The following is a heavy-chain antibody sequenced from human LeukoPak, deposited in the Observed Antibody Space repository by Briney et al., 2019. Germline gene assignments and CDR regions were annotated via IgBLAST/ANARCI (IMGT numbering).Heavy chain of an antibody. CDR3: ARGSLYYDSSGYYDRSRQSWFDP. V-gene: IGHV3-48*04. CDR1: GFTFSSYS. J-gene: IGHJ5*02. CDR2: ISSSGSTI. D-gene: IGHD3-22*01. Sequence: GGSLRLSCAASGFTFSSYSMNWVRQAPGKGLEWVSYISSSGSTIYYADSVKGRFTISRDNAKNSLYLQMNSLRAEDTAVYYCARGSLYYDSSGYYDRSRQSWFDPWGQGTLVTVSS.